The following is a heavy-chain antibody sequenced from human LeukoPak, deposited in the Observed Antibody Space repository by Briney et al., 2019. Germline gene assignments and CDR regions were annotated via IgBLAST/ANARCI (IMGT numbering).Heavy chain of an antibody. V-gene: IGHV4-59*01. J-gene: IGHJ4*02. CDR2: IYYSGST. Sequence: PSETLSLTCTVSGGSISSYYWSWIRQPPGKGLEWIGYIYYSGSTNYNPSLKNRVTISVDTSKNQFSLKLSSVTAADTAVYYCAIYCGGDCSGTADFDYWGQGTLVTVSS. CDR1: GGSISSYY. CDR3: AIYCGGDCSGTADFDY. D-gene: IGHD2-21*01.